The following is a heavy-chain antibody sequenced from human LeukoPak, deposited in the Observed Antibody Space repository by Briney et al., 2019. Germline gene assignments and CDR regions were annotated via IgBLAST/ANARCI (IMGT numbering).Heavy chain of an antibody. CDR2: ISSSSSTI. Sequence: GGSLRLSCGASGFTFSSYSMNWVRQAPGKGLEWVSYISSSSSTIYYADSVKGRFTISRDNAKNSLYLQMNSLRVEDTAIYYCAKATIEQWLVKVDSFDSWGQGSLVTISS. CDR1: GFTFSSYS. D-gene: IGHD6-19*01. V-gene: IGHV3-48*01. J-gene: IGHJ4*02. CDR3: AKATIEQWLVKVDSFDS.